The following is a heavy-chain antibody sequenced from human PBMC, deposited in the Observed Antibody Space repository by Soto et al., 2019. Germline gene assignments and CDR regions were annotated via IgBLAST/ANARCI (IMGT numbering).Heavy chain of an antibody. V-gene: IGHV4-39*01. CDR3: ASGPSSEVGYDFWSGYGNFDY. CDR2: IYYSGST. D-gene: IGHD3-3*01. CDR1: GGSISSSSYY. Sequence: SETLSLTCTVSGGSISSSSYYWGWIRQPPGKGLEWIGSIYYSGSTYYNPSLKSRVTISVDTSKNQFSLKLSSVTAADTAVYYCASGPSSEVGYDFWSGYGNFDYWGQGTLVTVSS. J-gene: IGHJ4*02.